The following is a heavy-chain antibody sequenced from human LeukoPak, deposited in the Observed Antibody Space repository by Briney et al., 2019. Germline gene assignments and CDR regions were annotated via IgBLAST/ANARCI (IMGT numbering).Heavy chain of an antibody. CDR1: GFTFSSYA. J-gene: IGHJ4*02. CDR2: VTGSGSNT. D-gene: IGHD3-16*01. V-gene: IGHV3-48*02. Sequence: PGGSLRLSCATSGFTFSSYAMTWVRQAPGKGLEWVSSVTGSGSNTNYADSVKGRFTISRDNAENSLYLQMNSLRDEDTAVYYCARDTGGPDYWGQGTLVTVSS. CDR3: ARDTGGPDY.